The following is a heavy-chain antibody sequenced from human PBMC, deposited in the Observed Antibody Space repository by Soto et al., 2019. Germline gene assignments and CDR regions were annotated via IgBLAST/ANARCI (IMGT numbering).Heavy chain of an antibody. CDR1: GFTFSSYA. CDR2: ISGSGGST. CDR3: AKAGPWWESSGYPFVWYFDL. J-gene: IGHJ2*01. V-gene: IGHV3-23*01. D-gene: IGHD3-22*01. Sequence: EVQLLESGGGLVQPGGSLRLSCAASGFTFSSYAMSWVRQAPGKGLEWVSAISGSGGSTYYADSVKGRFTISRDNSKNTLYLQMNSLRAEDTAVYYCAKAGPWWESSGYPFVWYFDLWGRGTLVTVSS.